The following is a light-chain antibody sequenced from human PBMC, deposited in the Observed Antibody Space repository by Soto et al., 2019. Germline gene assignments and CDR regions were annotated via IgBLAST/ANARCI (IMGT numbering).Light chain of an antibody. V-gene: IGKV1-39*01. Sequence: DIQMTQSPSSLSASVGDRVTITCRAIQSISSYLNWYQQKPGIAPKLLIYAASSLQSGVPSRFSGSGSGTDFTLTISSLQPEDFATYYCQQSYSTPPTFGQGTKVDI. CDR2: AAS. CDR1: QSISSY. CDR3: QQSYSTPPT. J-gene: IGKJ1*01.